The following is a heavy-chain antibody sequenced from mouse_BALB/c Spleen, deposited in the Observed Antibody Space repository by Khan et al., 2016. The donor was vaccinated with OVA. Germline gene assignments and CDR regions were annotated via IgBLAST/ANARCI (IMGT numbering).Heavy chain of an antibody. CDR2: ISTYNGNT. CDR1: GYTFTDYA. J-gene: IGHJ2*01. D-gene: IGHD1-2*01. CDR3: ARGALTATNYFDY. V-gene: IGHV1S137*01. Sequence: VQLQQSGPEVVRPGVSVKISCKGSGYTFTDYAVHWVKQSHAKSLEWIGVISTYNGNTNYNQRFKGKATMTVDKSSSTAYVELARLTSEDAAIYYCARGALTATNYFDYWGQGTTLTVSS.